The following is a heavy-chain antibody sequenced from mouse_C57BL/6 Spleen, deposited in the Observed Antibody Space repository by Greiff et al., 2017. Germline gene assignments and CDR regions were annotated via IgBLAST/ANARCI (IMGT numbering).Heavy chain of an antibody. CDR1: GYSITSGYY. J-gene: IGHJ2*01. Sequence: EVQLQQSGPGLVKPSQSLSLTCSVTGYSITSGYYWNWIRQFPGNKLEWMGYISYDGSNNYNPSLKNRISITRDTSKNQFFLKLNSVTTEDTAAYYCASENAYYFDYWGQGTTLTVSS. CDR2: ISYDGSN. V-gene: IGHV3-6*01. CDR3: ASENAYYFDY.